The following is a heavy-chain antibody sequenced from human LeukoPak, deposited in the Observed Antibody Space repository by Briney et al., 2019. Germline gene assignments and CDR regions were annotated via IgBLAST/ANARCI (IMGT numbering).Heavy chain of an antibody. CDR1: GFTFSSYA. CDR3: AKDASPTVTRGSLLDYYMDV. Sequence: GGSLRLSCAASGFTFSSYAMSWVRQAPGKGLEWVSAISGSGGSTYYADSVKGRFTISRDNAKNSLYLQMNSLRAEDTALYYCAKDASPTVTRGSLLDYYMDVWGKGTTVTVSS. D-gene: IGHD4-11*01. J-gene: IGHJ6*03. V-gene: IGHV3-23*01. CDR2: ISGSGGST.